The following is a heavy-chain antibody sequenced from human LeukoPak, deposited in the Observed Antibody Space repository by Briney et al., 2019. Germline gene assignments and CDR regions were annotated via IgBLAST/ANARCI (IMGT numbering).Heavy chain of an antibody. J-gene: IGHJ4*02. CDR1: GFAFDEHG. V-gene: IGHV3-20*04. CDR3: ARAPITSPFYFDY. Sequence: GGSLRHSRTASGFAFDEHGMSWVRQVPGKGLEGVSGINWSSRSTSYADPLRGRFTISRDNAKNSLYLQMDSLRADDTALYYCARAPITSPFYFDYWGQGTLVTVSS. CDR2: INWSSRST. D-gene: IGHD2-2*01.